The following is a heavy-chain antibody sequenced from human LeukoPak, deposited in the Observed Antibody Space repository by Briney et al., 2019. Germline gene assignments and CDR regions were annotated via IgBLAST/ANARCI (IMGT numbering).Heavy chain of an antibody. V-gene: IGHV1-24*01. CDR3: ATESEVPADYGMDV. CDR2: FDPEDGET. J-gene: IGHJ6*02. D-gene: IGHD2-2*01. CDR1: GYTLTELS. Sequence: ASVKVSCKVSGYTLTELSMHWVRQAPGKGLEWMGGFDPEDGETIYAQKFQGRVTMTEGTSTDTAYMELSSLRSEDTAVYYCATESEVPADYGMDVWGQGTTVTVSS.